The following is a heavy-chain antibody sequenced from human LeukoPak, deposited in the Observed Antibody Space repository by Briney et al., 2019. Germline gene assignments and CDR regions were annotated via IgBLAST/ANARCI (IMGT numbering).Heavy chain of an antibody. Sequence: GASVKVSCKASGYTFTGYYMHWVRQAPGQGLEWMGWINPNSGGTNYAQKFQGRVTMTRDTSISTAYMELSRLRSDDTAVCYCATYSGSYSSDFDYWGQGTLVTVSS. V-gene: IGHV1-2*02. D-gene: IGHD1-26*01. CDR3: ATYSGSYSSDFDY. CDR1: GYTFTGYY. CDR2: INPNSGGT. J-gene: IGHJ4*02.